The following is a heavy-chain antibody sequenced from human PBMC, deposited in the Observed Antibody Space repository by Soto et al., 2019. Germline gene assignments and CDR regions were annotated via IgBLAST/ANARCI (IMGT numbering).Heavy chain of an antibody. J-gene: IGHJ6*02. D-gene: IGHD3-9*01. CDR3: ARDLAQYYDILTGYYTPPYYYAMDV. Sequence: GGSLRLSCAASGFTFSSYAMHWVRQAPGKGLEWVAVISYDGSNKYYADSVKGRFTISRDNSKNTLYLQMNSLRAEDTAVYYCARDLAQYYDILTGYYTPPYYYAMDVWGQGTTVTLSS. CDR2: ISYDGSNK. CDR1: GFTFSSYA. V-gene: IGHV3-30-3*01.